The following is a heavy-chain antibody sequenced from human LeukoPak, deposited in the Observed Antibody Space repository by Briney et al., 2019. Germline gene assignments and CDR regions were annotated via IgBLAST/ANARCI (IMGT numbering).Heavy chain of an antibody. Sequence: GGSLRLSCAASGFTFSSYSINWVGQAPGKGLEWVSFISSSSSYIYYADSVKGRFTISRDNSKNTLYLQMNSLRAEDTAVYYCAKGRWGIVVAPTPDYWGQGTLVTVSS. J-gene: IGHJ4*02. CDR1: GFTFSSYS. D-gene: IGHD6-19*01. CDR3: AKGRWGIVVAPTPDY. V-gene: IGHV3-21*04. CDR2: ISSSSSYI.